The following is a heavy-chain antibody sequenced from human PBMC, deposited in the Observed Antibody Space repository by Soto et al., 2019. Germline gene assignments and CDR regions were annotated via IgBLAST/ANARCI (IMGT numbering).Heavy chain of an antibody. CDR1: GYTFTSYA. V-gene: IGHV1-3*01. J-gene: IGHJ4*02. Sequence: ASVKVSCKASGYTFTSYAMHWVRQAPGQRLEWMGWINAGNGNTKYSQKFQGRVTITRDTSASTAYMELSSLRSEDTAVYYCAFRDFGVVIEPLHYFDYWGQGSLVTVSS. D-gene: IGHD3-3*01. CDR3: AFRDFGVVIEPLHYFDY. CDR2: INAGNGNT.